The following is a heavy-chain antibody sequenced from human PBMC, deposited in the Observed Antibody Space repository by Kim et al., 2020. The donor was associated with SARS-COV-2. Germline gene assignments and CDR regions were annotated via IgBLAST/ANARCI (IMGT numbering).Heavy chain of an antibody. CDR2: IYPGDSNI. Sequence: GESLKISCKGSAYSFTNYWIGWVRQMPGKDLEWMGIIYPGDSNIRYSPSFRGQVTFSVDNSINTAYLQLSSLKASDTAIYYCARLTGYSVSVFDFWGQGTLVAVSS. CDR1: AYSFTNYW. V-gene: IGHV5-51*01. CDR3: ARLTGYSVSVFDF. J-gene: IGHJ4*02. D-gene: IGHD5-12*01.